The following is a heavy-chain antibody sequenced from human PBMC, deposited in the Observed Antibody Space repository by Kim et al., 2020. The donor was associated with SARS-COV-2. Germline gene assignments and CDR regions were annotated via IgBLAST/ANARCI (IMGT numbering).Heavy chain of an antibody. D-gene: IGHD5-12*01. CDR1: GFSFSDNY. CDR2: ISSSGHT. CDR3: ARDRDGYNSFDS. V-gene: IGHV3-11*06. J-gene: IGHJ4*02. Sequence: GGSLRLSCAASGFSFSDNYMTWIRQAPGQGLEWLSDISSSGHTSYTDSVKGRFTISRDNAKKSLYLQMNSLRVEDTAVYYCARDRDGYNSFDSWGQGTLVTVSS.